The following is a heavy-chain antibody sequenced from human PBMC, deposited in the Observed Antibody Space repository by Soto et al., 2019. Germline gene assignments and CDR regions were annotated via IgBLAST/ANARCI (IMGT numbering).Heavy chain of an antibody. CDR1: GFTFSSYA. CDR2: ISYDGSNK. V-gene: IGHV3-30-3*01. J-gene: IGHJ4*02. CDR3: AREGY. Sequence: QVQLVESGGGVVQPGRSLRLSCAASGFTFSSYAMHWVRQAPGKGLEWVAVISYDGSNKYYADSVKGRFTISRDNSKNTLYLQMNSLRAEDTAVYYCAREGYWGQGTLVTVSS.